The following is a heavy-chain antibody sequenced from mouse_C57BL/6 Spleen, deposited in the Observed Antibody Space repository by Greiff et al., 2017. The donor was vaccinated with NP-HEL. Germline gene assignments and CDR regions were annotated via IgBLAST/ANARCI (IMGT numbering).Heavy chain of an antibody. Sequence: VQLQQSGAELVRPGASVTLSCKASGYTFTDYEMHWVKQTPVHGLEWIGAIDPETGGTAYNQKFKGKAILTADKSSSTAYMELRSLTSEDSAVYYCTGDYDAGAWFAYWGQGTLVTVSA. CDR2: IDPETGGT. CDR3: TGDYDAGAWFAY. V-gene: IGHV1-15*01. J-gene: IGHJ3*01. CDR1: GYTFTDYE. D-gene: IGHD2-4*01.